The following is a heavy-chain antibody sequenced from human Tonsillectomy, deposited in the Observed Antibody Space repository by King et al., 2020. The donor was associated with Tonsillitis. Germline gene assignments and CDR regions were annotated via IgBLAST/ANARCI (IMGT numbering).Heavy chain of an antibody. D-gene: IGHD2-21*01. CDR2: IYSGGTT. CDR1: VFTVSSNY. CDR3: ARGGIATPFDY. V-gene: IGHV3-66*01. J-gene: IGHJ4*02. Sequence: VQLVESGGGLVQPGGSLRLSCAASVFTVSSNYMTWVRQSPGKGLEWVSVIYSGGTTYYADSVKGRFTISRDNSKNTVYLQMNSLRGEDTAVYYCARGGIATPFDYWGQGTLVTVSS.